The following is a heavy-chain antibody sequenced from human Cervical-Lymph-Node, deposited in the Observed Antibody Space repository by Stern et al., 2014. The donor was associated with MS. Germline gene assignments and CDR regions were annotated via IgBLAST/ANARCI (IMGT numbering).Heavy chain of an antibody. Sequence: VQLVESGAEVKKPGSSVKGSCKASGGTFSNYAINWVRQAPGQGLEWMGGAIPLVTTTDYAQNFQGRLTITADEFTGTAYMELSSLRSEDTAVYYCARLRRGMEVWGQGTTVTVSS. CDR2: AIPLVTTT. CDR1: GGTFSNYA. V-gene: IGHV1-69*01. J-gene: IGHJ6*02. CDR3: ARLRRGMEV.